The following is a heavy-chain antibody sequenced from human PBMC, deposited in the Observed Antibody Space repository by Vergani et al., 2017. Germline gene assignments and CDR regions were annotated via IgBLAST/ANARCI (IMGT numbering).Heavy chain of an antibody. J-gene: IGHJ4*02. CDR1: GFTFDDYA. CDR2: ISWNSGSI. D-gene: IGHD1-26*01. V-gene: IGHV3-9*01. Sequence: EVQLVESGGGLVQPGRSLRLSCAASGFTFDDYAMHWVRQAPGKGLEWVSGISWNSGSIGYADSVKGRFTISRDNAKNSLYLQMNSLRAEDTAVYYCAKDQGHRGELVFDYWGQGTLVTVSS. CDR3: AKDQGHRGELVFDY.